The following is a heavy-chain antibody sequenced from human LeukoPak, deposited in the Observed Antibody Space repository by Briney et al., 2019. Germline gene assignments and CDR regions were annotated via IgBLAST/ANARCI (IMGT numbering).Heavy chain of an antibody. J-gene: IGHJ6*02. D-gene: IGHD1-20*01. V-gene: IGHV3-43*02. CDR1: GFTFDDYA. CDR3: AKDLQYNFYYYYGMDV. Sequence: GGSLRLSCAASGFTFDDYAMHWVRQAPGQGLEWVSLISGDGGSPYYADSVQGRFTISRDNSKNSLYLQMNSLRTEDTALYYCAKDLQYNFYYYYGMDVWGQGTTVTVSS. CDR2: ISGDGGSP.